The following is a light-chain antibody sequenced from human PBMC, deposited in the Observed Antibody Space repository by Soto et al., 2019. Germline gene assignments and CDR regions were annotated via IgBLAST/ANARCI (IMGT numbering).Light chain of an antibody. J-gene: IGLJ1*01. CDR1: SSDVGGYDY. Sequence: QSVLTQPRSVSGSPGQSVTISCTGTSSDVGGYDYVSWYQQHPGTAPKLMIYDVTMRPSGVPDRFSGSKSGNTASLTISGLQAADEADYYCCAYALSYPNYVFGTGTKVTVL. CDR3: CAYALSYPNYV. CDR2: DVT. V-gene: IGLV2-11*01.